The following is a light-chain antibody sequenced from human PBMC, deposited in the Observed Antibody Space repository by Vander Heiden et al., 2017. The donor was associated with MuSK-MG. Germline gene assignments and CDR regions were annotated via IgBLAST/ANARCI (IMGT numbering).Light chain of an antibody. CDR3: QQLNSYLGT. J-gene: IGKJ2*01. V-gene: IGKV1-9*01. CDR1: QGISSY. CDR2: AAS. Sequence: DIQLTQSPSFLSASVGDRVTITCRASQGISSYLAWYQQKPGKAPKLLIYAASTLQSGVPSRCSGSGSGTEFTLTISSLQPEDFATYYCQQLNSYLGTFGQGTKLEIK.